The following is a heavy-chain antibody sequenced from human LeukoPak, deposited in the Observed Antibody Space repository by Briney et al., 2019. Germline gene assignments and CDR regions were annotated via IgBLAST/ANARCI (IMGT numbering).Heavy chain of an antibody. CDR1: GFIFSKYD. CDR2: INGDGDTT. J-gene: IGHJ1*01. CDR3: AKEGYCSTTSCSRQYFQH. Sequence: GGSLRLSCAASGFIFSKYDMSWVRQAPGKGLEWVSAINGDGDTTHYVDSVKGRFTMSRDNSKNTLYLQMNSLRADDTAIYYCAKEGYCSTTSCSRQYFQHWGQGTLVTVSS. V-gene: IGHV3-23*01. D-gene: IGHD2-2*01.